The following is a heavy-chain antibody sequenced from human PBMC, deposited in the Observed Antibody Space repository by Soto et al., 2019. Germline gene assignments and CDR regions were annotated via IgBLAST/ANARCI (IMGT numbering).Heavy chain of an antibody. CDR2: ISSAGGT. D-gene: IGHD3-3*01. J-gene: IGHJ4*02. Sequence: EVQLVESGGGLVQPGGSLRLSCAASGITVTNCFMTWVRQAPGKGLEWVSVISSAGGTYYADSVKGRFTISRDNYRNTLYLQTNTLRAEDTAVYYCARDELGGAYDFWHGGQGTLVTVSS. CDR3: ARDELGGAYDFWH. V-gene: IGHV3-66*01. CDR1: GITVTNCF.